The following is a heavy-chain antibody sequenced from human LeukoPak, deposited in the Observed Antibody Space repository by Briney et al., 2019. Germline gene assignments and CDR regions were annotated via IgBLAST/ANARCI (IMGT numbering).Heavy chain of an antibody. CDR1: GFTFSSYA. Sequence: PGGSLRLSCAASGFTFSSYAMSWVRQAPGKGLEWVSAISTSGDTTYHADSVKGRSTISRDNSKNTLSLQMNSLRAGDTAVYYCARGYPGIAAPGAELDYFDYWGQGTLVTVSS. CDR3: ARGYPGIAAPGAELDYFDY. D-gene: IGHD6-13*01. V-gene: IGHV3-23*01. J-gene: IGHJ4*02. CDR2: ISTSGDTT.